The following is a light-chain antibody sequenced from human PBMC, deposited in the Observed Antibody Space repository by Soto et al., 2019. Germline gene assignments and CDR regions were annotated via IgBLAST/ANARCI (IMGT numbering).Light chain of an antibody. CDR2: EVS. V-gene: IGLV2-8*01. J-gene: IGLJ3*02. CDR3: SSYTTSSPLEV. Sequence: QSVLTQPPSASGSPGQSVTISCTGTSSDVGGYNYVSWYQQHPGKAPKLVIYEVSKRPSGVPDRFSGSKSGNTASLTISGLQAEDEADYYCSSYTTSSPLEVFGGGTKLTVL. CDR1: SSDVGGYNY.